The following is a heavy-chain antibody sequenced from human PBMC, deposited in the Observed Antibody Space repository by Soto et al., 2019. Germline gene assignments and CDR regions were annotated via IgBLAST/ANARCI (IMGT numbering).Heavy chain of an antibody. V-gene: IGHV1-18*01. CDR2: VSGDNGHT. CDR3: ARDLGSCRSRTCCREWFGP. J-gene: IGHJ5*02. D-gene: IGHD2-2*01. CDR1: DYTFTTHG. Sequence: QVQLVQSGAEVKKPGASVKVSCNASDYTFTTHGISWVRQAPGQGLEWMGWVSGDNGHTNYAQSLQGRVTMTTATSTNTAYMEQTSPRSDDTAVYYCARDLGSCRSRTCCREWFGPWGQGTLVTVSS.